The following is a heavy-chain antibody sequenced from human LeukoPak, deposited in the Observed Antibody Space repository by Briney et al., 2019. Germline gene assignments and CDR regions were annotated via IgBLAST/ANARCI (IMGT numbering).Heavy chain of an antibody. D-gene: IGHD3-10*01. V-gene: IGHV1-8*03. CDR3: ARDGRGSRSSWFDP. Sequence: GSVTVSCKASGYSFTNYDINWVRQAPGQGLEWMGWMNPKSGDTGYSQKFQGRVFITRDTSITTAYMELSSLGSDDTAVYYCARDGRGSRSSWFDPWGQGTLVIVSS. CDR1: GYSFTNYD. CDR2: MNPKSGDT. J-gene: IGHJ5*02.